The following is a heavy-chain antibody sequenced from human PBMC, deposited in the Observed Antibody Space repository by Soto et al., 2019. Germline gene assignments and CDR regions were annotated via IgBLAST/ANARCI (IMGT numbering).Heavy chain of an antibody. Sequence: QVQLVESGGGVVQPGRSLRLSCAASGFTFTSYGMHWVRQAPGKGLEWVAVISYDGSNKYYADSVKGRFTISRDNSKNPRDMPMGRLGAEDTAIYYCAHGNVEMASRQWGYFQNWGPGTLVTVSS. V-gene: IGHV3-30*03. CDR1: GFTFTSYG. CDR3: AHGNVEMASRQWGYFQN. J-gene: IGHJ1*01. D-gene: IGHD2-8*01. CDR2: ISYDGSNK.